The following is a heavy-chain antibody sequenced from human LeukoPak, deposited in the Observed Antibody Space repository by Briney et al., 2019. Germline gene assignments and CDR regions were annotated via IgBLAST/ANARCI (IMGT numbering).Heavy chain of an antibody. D-gene: IGHD2-2*01. J-gene: IGHJ4*02. V-gene: IGHV3-30-3*01. CDR3: TRDLLGYCSTTSCHFFDY. CDR1: GFTFSSYW. CDR2: ISYDGTNK. Sequence: GGSLRLSCAASGFTFSSYWMSWVRQAPGKGLEWVAFISYDGTNKFYADSVKGRFTISRDNSKSTMYLQMDSLRAEDTAVYYCTRDLLGYCSTTSCHFFDYWGQGTLVTVSS.